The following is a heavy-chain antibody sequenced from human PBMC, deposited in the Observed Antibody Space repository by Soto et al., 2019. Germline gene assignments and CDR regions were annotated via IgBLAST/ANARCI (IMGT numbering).Heavy chain of an antibody. Sequence: PGESLKISCKGSGYTFTNYWIGWVRQMPGKGLEWMGIIYPGYSDTKYNPSFQGQVTISADKSITTTYLQWSSLKASDTAIYYCAASIFYNAMDVWGQGTTVTVSS. V-gene: IGHV5-51*01. CDR3: AASIFYNAMDV. CDR1: GYTFTNYW. J-gene: IGHJ6*02. CDR2: IYPGYSDT.